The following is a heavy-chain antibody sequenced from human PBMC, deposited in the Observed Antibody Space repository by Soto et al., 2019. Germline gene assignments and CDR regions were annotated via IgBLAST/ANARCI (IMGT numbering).Heavy chain of an antibody. CDR1: GLTFSSYS. Sequence: LRLSCAASGLTFSSYSMNWVRQAPGKGLEWVAGISSSGYTYYVDSLKGRFTISRDNSKNSLYLQMNSLRAEDTAVYYCAKDLIDYSNSYFDYWGQGTLVTVSS. D-gene: IGHD4-4*01. CDR3: AKDLIDYSNSYFDY. CDR2: ISSSGYT. V-gene: IGHV3-23*01. J-gene: IGHJ4*02.